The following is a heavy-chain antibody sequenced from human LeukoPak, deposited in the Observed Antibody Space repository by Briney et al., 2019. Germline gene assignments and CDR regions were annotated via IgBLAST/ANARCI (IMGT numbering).Heavy chain of an antibody. D-gene: IGHD3-9*01. V-gene: IGHV3-23*01. CDR2: ITGSGGGT. Sequence: GGSLRLSCAASGFTFSNYAMSWVRQAPGKGLEWVSAITGSGGGTYYADSVKGRFTISRENSKNTLYLQVNSLRAEDTAVYYCVKWGDYDVLTGYYDPDYWGQGSLVTVSS. CDR3: VKWGDYDVLTGYYDPDY. CDR1: GFTFSNYA. J-gene: IGHJ4*02.